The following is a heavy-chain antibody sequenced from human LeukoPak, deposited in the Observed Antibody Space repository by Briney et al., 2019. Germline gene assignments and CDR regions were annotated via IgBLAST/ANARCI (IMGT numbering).Heavy chain of an antibody. CDR2: IYYSGST. V-gene: IGHV4-59*01. CDR1: GGSISSYY. D-gene: IGHD1-7*01. CDR3: ASHNWNYAAPFDY. J-gene: IGHJ4*02. Sequence: PSETLSLTCTVSGGSISSYYWSWIRQPPGKGLEWIGYIYYSGSTNYNPSLKSRVTISVDTSKNQFSLKLSSVTAADTAVYYCASHNWNYAAPFDYWGQGTLVTVSP.